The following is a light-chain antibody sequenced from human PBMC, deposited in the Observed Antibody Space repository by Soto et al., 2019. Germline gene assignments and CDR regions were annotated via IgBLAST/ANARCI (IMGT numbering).Light chain of an antibody. V-gene: IGLV2-11*01. J-gene: IGLJ1*01. CDR2: DVH. Sequence: QSVLTLPRSGSGSPGQSVASYCTGTSRDVGKYNFVSWYQQHPGTAPKLIIYDVHRRPSGVPDRFSGSKPGNTASLTISGLQSEDEADYFCASSADIYTLVFGSATKVTVL. CDR1: SRDVGKYNF. CDR3: ASSADIYTLV.